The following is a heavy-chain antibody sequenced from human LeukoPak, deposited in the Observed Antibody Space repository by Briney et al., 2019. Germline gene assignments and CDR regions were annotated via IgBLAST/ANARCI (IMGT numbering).Heavy chain of an antibody. J-gene: IGHJ6*02. V-gene: IGHV3-7*01. CDR2: INQDGSEK. CDR3: ARDLVVVGSYFYYGMDV. Sequence: GGSLRLSCAASGFTISAYWMTWVRQAPGKGLEWVANINQDGSEKYSVDSVKGRFTISRDNAKNSLYLQMDSLRTEDTAVYYCARDLVVVGSYFYYGMDVWGQGTTVTVSS. CDR1: GFTISAYW. D-gene: IGHD2-21*01.